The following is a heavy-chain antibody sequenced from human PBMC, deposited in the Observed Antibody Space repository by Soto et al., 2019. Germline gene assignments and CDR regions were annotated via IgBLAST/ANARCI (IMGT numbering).Heavy chain of an antibody. CDR1: GFTFINYA. V-gene: IGHV3-23*01. CDR3: AKGILVKPPGTRTFDI. Sequence: EVQLLESGGGLVQPGGSLRLSCAASGFTFINYAMSWVRQAPGKGLGWVSTIGGGDGSTYYADSVKARFTISRDNSNSALYLQMNSLRGGDTAIYYCAKGILVKPPGTRTFDIWGQGTMVSVSS. J-gene: IGHJ3*02. CDR2: IGGGDGST. D-gene: IGHD6-13*01.